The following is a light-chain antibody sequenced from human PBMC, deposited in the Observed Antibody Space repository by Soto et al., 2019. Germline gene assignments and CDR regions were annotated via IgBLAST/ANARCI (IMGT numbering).Light chain of an antibody. Sequence: DIVLTQSPATLSLSPGERATLSCRASQSVSNYLVWYQQKPGQAPRLLIYGTSNGATGIPDRFSGSGSGTDFTLTFSRLEPDDFAVYYCEYYGSPITFGGGTKVDIK. CDR2: GTS. CDR3: EYYGSPIT. J-gene: IGKJ4*01. V-gene: IGKV3-20*01. CDR1: QSVSNY.